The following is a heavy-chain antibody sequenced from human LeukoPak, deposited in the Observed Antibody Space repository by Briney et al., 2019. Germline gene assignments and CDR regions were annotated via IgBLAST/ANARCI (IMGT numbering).Heavy chain of an antibody. D-gene: IGHD5-24*01. J-gene: IGHJ5*02. CDR1: GFTFSSYA. CDR2: IYYSGST. V-gene: IGHV4-31*02. Sequence: LRLSCAASGFTFSSYAMSWVRQHPGKGLEWIGYIYYSGSTYYNPSLKSRVTISVDTSKNQFSLKLSSVTAADTAVYYCARAGPRRDGYKSNWFDPWGQGTLVTVSS. CDR3: ARAGPRRDGYKSNWFDP.